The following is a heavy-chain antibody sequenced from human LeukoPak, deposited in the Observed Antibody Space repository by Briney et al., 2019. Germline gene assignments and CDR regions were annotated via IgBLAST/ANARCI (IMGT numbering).Heavy chain of an antibody. D-gene: IGHD3-22*01. J-gene: IGHJ3*02. CDR3: AGNYDSRLRAFDI. CDR2: INHSGST. CDR1: GGSFSGYY. Sequence: SETLSLTCAVYGGSFSGYYWSWIRQPPGKGLEWIGEINHSGSTNYNPSLKSRVTISVDTSKNQFSLKLSSVTAADTAVYYCAGNYDSRLRAFDIWGQGTMVTVSS. V-gene: IGHV4-34*01.